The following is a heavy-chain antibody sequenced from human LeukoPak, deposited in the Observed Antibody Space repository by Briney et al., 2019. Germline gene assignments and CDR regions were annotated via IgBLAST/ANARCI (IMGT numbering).Heavy chain of an antibody. V-gene: IGHV1-46*01. CDR2: INPSGGST. CDR3: ARTLPAAGRSYYYGMDV. J-gene: IGHJ6*02. D-gene: IGHD2-2*01. Sequence: GASVKVSCKASGYTFTSYYMHWVRQAPGQGLEWMGIINPSGGSTSYAQKFQGGVTMTRDTSTSTVYMELSSMRSEDTAVYYCARTLPAAGRSYYYGMDVWGQGTTVTVSS. CDR1: GYTFTSYY.